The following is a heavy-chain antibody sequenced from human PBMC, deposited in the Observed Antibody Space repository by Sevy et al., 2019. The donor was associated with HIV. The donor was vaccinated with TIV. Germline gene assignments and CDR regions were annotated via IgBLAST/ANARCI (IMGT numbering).Heavy chain of an antibody. CDR2: IYTDGST. CDR1: GFTVSSNY. CDR3: ARLPYGNYGYFDL. J-gene: IGHJ2*01. D-gene: IGHD3-10*01. V-gene: IGHV3-53*01. Sequence: GGSLRLSCAVSGFTVSSNYMSWVRQAPGKGLEWVSVIYTDGSTFYADSLKGRFTISRDNSKNTLYLQMNSLRAEDTAVYYCARLPYGNYGYFDLWGRGTLVTVSS.